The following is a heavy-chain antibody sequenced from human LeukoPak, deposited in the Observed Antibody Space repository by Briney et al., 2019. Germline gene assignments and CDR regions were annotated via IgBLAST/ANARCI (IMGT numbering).Heavy chain of an antibody. CDR2: TYGSGST. Sequence: SETLSLTCTVSGGSISSCYWSWIRQPPGQGLELIGHTYGSGSTNYNPSLNSRVTLSVDTYKNQFSLKLSSVTAADTAVYYCARSTYYYDSSGYYYNNWFDPWGQGTLVTVSS. V-gene: IGHV4-59*01. J-gene: IGHJ5*02. CDR3: ARSTYYYDSSGYYYNNWFDP. CDR1: GGSISSCY. D-gene: IGHD3-22*01.